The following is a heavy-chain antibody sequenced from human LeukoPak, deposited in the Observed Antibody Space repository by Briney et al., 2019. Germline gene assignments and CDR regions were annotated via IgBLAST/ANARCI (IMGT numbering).Heavy chain of an antibody. Sequence: SETLSLTCSVSGGSISSYYWSWIRQPPGKGLEWIGYIYYSGRTNYDPSLKSRVTISVDTSKNQFSLKLSSVTAADTAVYYCARDSSSLDAFDIWGQGTMVTVSS. CDR1: GGSISSYY. J-gene: IGHJ3*02. CDR2: IYYSGRT. V-gene: IGHV4-59*01. D-gene: IGHD6-13*01. CDR3: ARDSSSLDAFDI.